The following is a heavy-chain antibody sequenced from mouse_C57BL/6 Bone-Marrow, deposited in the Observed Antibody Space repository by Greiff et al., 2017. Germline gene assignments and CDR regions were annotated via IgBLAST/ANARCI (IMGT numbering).Heavy chain of an antibody. D-gene: IGHD1-1*01. CDR1: GYTFTSYT. J-gene: IGHJ3*01. Sequence: QVQLKQSGAELARPGASVKMSCKASGYTFTSYTMHWVKQRPGQGLEWIGYINPSSGYTKYNQKFKDKATLIADKSSSTAYMQLSSLTSEDSAVYYCARGNYGSSPWFAYWGQGTLVTVSA. CDR2: INPSSGYT. CDR3: ARGNYGSSPWFAY. V-gene: IGHV1-4*01.